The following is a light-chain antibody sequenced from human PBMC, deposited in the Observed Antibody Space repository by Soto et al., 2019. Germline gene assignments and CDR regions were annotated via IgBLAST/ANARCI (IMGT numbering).Light chain of an antibody. Sequence: QSALTQPASVSGSPGQSITISCTGTSSDIGAYDYVSWYQQHPGKAPKLMIYEVTDRPSGVSNRFSGSKSGNTASLTISGLQAEDEADYYCSSYIGSRTLVIFGGGTKLTVL. CDR2: EVT. CDR3: SSYIGSRTLVI. CDR1: SSDIGAYDY. J-gene: IGLJ2*01. V-gene: IGLV2-14*01.